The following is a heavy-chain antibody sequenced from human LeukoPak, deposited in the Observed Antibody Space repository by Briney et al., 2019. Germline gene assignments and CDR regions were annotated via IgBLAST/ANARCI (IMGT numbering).Heavy chain of an antibody. CDR2: ISGDGGTT. CDR3: ARESQQRRESYYYDC. D-gene: IGHD3-16*01. V-gene: IGHV3-64*01. Sequence: PGGSLRLSCAASGLTFSGFAMHWVRQAPGQGLDYVAAISGDGGTTYYAKSVKGRFTISRDNSKKTLSLQMGSLRPEDSAIYYCARESQQRRESYYYDCWGQGTLVTVSS. J-gene: IGHJ4*02. CDR1: GLTFSGFA.